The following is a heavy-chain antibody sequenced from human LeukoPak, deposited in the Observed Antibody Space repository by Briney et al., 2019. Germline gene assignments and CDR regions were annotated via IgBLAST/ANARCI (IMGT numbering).Heavy chain of an antibody. CDR2: INPSGGST. Sequence: GASVKVSCKASGYTFTSYYMHWVRQAPGQGLEWMGIINPSGGSTSYAQKFQGRVTVTRDMSTSTVYMELSSLRSEDTAVYYCARVGKGDNWFDPWGQGTLVTVSS. J-gene: IGHJ5*02. V-gene: IGHV1-46*01. D-gene: IGHD1-1*01. CDR3: ARVGKGDNWFDP. CDR1: GYTFTSYY.